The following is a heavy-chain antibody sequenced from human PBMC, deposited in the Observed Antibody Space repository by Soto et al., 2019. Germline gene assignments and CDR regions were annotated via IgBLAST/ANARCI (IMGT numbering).Heavy chain of an antibody. V-gene: IGHV3-30-3*01. Sequence: QVQLVESGGGVVQPGRSLRLSCAASGFTFSSYAMHWVRQAPGKGLEWVAVISYDGSNKYYADSVKGRFTISRDNSKNTLYLQMNSLRAEDTAVYYCARAIVWVTAILDYWGQGTLVTVSS. CDR2: ISYDGSNK. CDR1: GFTFSSYA. J-gene: IGHJ4*02. CDR3: ARAIVWVTAILDY. D-gene: IGHD2-21*02.